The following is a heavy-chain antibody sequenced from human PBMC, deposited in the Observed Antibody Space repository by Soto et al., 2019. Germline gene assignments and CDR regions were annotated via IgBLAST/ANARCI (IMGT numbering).Heavy chain of an antibody. Sequence: QPGGSLRLSCAASGFTFIQYVLSWGRQAPGGGLEWVSSISGSGSSVYLADSVGGRFAMSRDLSTNTVSLQMNSLTVEDTAIYYCAKVRASYLSASYFYYGLEVWGQGTTVTVSS. D-gene: IGHD2-21*01. J-gene: IGHJ6*02. CDR3: AKVRASYLSASYFYYGLEV. CDR1: GFTFIQYV. CDR2: ISGSGSSV. V-gene: IGHV3-23*01.